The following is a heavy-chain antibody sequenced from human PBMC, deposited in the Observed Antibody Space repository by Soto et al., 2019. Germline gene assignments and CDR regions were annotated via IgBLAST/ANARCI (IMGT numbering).Heavy chain of an antibody. Sequence: SETLSLTSSVSGASIRSYYWHWIRQPPGKGLKWIGYVYTSDYTRYSSSLKSRVTISVDTSKSQFYLRLNSVTAAVTAFYYCAKDHTGADAFDIWGQGIMVTVSS. J-gene: IGHJ3*02. CDR1: GASIRSYY. D-gene: IGHD7-27*01. V-gene: IGHV4-4*08. CDR3: AKDHTGADAFDI. CDR2: VYTSDYT.